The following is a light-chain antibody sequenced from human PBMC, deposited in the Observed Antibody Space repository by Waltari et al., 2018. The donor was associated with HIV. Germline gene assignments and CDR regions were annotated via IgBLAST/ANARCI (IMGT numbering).Light chain of an antibody. CDR2: WAS. V-gene: IGKV4-1*01. Sequence: IVMTQSPDSLPVSLGARATIPCASMQILLYSSNNTHYLAWYQKKPRQPPKLLSYWASNREYGVPDRVSGGGSGTNFTLAISSLQAEDGAVYYCQQYYSVPLTFGGGTRVEIK. CDR3: QQYYSVPLT. J-gene: IGKJ4*01. CDR1: QILLYSSNNTHY.